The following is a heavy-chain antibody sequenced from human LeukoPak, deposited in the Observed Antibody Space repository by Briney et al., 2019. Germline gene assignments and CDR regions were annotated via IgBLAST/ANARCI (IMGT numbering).Heavy chain of an antibody. CDR3: ARATGGYYYYYYYMDV. D-gene: IGHD5-18*01. Sequence: SETLSLTCTVSGGSISSYYWSWIRQPPGKGLEWIGYIYYSGSTNYNPSLKSRVTISVDTSKNQFSLKLSSVTAADTAVYYCARATGGYYYYYYYMDVWGKGTTVTVSS. CDR2: IYYSGST. CDR1: GGSISSYY. J-gene: IGHJ6*03. V-gene: IGHV4-59*01.